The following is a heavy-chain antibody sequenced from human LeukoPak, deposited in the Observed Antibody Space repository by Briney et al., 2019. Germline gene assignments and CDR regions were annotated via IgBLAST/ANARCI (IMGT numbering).Heavy chain of an antibody. Sequence: ASETLSLTCAVYGGSFSGYYWSWIRQPPGKGLEWIGEINHSGSTNYNPSLKSRVTISVDTSKNQFSLKLSSVTAADTAVYYCARAHRDILTGAIDYWGQGTLVTVSS. CDR2: INHSGST. J-gene: IGHJ4*02. CDR1: GGSFSGYY. CDR3: ARAHRDILTGAIDY. V-gene: IGHV4-34*01. D-gene: IGHD3-9*01.